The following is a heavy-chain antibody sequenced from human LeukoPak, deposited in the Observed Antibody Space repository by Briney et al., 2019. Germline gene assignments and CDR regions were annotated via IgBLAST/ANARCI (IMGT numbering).Heavy chain of an antibody. V-gene: IGHV4-59*08. CDR3: ARGQRRDGYNFDY. CDR2: IYYSGST. J-gene: IGHJ4*02. Sequence: SETLSLTCTVSGGSISSDYWSWIRQPPGKGLEWIGYIYYSGSTNYNPSLKSRVTISVDTSKNQFSLKLSSVTAADTAVYYCARGQRRDGYNFDYWGQGTLVTVSS. D-gene: IGHD5-12*01. CDR1: GGSISSDY.